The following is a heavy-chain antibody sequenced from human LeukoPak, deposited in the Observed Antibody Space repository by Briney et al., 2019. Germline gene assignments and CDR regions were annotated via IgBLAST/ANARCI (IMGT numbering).Heavy chain of an antibody. CDR1: GFTFSNYA. CDR3: AREGSIAARPGFHWYFDL. CDR2: ISSNGGNI. Sequence: PGGSLRLSCAASGFTFSNYAIHWVRQAPGKGLESVSVISSNGGNIYHANSVKGRFTISRDNAKNSLYLQMNSLRAEDTAVYYCAREGSIAARPGFHWYFDLWGRGTLVTVSS. D-gene: IGHD6-6*01. J-gene: IGHJ2*01. V-gene: IGHV3-64*01.